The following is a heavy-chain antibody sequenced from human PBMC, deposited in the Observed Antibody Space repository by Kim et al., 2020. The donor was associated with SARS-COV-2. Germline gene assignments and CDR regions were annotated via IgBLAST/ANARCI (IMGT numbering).Heavy chain of an antibody. J-gene: IGHJ5*02. Sequence: IYSSGDTHHHPPLRGRVPISVDTSKNQFSLKLSSVTAADTAVYYCARGFDPWGQGTLVTVSS. V-gene: IGHV4-59*09. CDR3: ARGFDP. CDR2: IYSSGDT.